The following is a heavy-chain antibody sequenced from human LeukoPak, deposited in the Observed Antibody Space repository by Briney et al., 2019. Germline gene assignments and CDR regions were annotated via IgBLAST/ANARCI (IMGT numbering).Heavy chain of an antibody. CDR1: GYSFTSYW. D-gene: IGHD6-19*01. CDR2: IYPGDSDI. CDR3: ARTLAVAGSFAFDP. J-gene: IGHJ5*02. V-gene: IGHV5-51*01. Sequence: GESLKISCKGSGYSFTSYWIGWVRQMPGKGLEWMGIIYPGDSDIRYSPSFQGQVTISADKSISTAYLQWSSLKASDTAFYYCARTLAVAGSFAFDPWGQGTLVTVSS.